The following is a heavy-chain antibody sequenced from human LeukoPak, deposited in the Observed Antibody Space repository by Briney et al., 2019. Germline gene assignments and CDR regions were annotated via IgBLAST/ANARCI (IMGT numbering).Heavy chain of an antibody. CDR2: IRYDGSNK. Sequence: PGGSLRLSCAASGFTFSSYGMHWVRQAPGKGLEWVAFIRYDGSNKYYADSVKGRFTISRDNSKNTLYLQMNSLRAEDTAVYYCAKDGIRFGESYLDYWGQGTLVTVSS. J-gene: IGHJ4*02. V-gene: IGHV3-30*02. CDR1: GFTFSSYG. D-gene: IGHD3-10*01. CDR3: AKDGIRFGESYLDY.